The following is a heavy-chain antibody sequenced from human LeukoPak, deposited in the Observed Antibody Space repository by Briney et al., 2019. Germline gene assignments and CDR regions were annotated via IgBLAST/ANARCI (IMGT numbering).Heavy chain of an antibody. D-gene: IGHD5-18*01. CDR3: ARDLGVMVRAFDI. CDR2: IYYSGST. V-gene: IGHV4-59*01. CDR1: GGSMSSYY. J-gene: IGHJ3*02. Sequence: SETLSLTCTVSGGSMSSYYWSWIRQPPGKALEWIGYIYYSGSTNYNPSLKSRVTISVDTSKNQFSLKLSSVTAADTAVYYCARDLGVMVRAFDIWGQGTMVTVSS.